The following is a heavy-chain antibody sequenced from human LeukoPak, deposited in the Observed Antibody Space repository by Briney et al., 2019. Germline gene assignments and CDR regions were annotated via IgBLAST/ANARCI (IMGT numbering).Heavy chain of an antibody. Sequence: PSETLSLTCTASGGSISSYYWSWIRQPPGKGLEWIGYIYYSESTNYNPSLKSRVTISVDTSKNQFSLKLSSVTAADTAVFYCARSIMITFGGVIAPYYFDYWGQGTLVTVSS. V-gene: IGHV4-59*08. CDR3: ARSIMITFGGVIAPYYFDY. D-gene: IGHD3-16*02. CDR2: IYYSEST. CDR1: GGSISSYY. J-gene: IGHJ4*02.